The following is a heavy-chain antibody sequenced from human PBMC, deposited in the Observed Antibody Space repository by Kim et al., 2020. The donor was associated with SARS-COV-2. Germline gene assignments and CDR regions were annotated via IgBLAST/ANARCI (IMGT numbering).Heavy chain of an antibody. V-gene: IGHV3-64D*06. D-gene: IGHD3-10*01. J-gene: IGHJ4*02. Sequence: GGSLRLSCSASGFTFSDYAIHWVRRAPGMGLQYVSATTRDGDGSFYADSVKDRFSIFRDNSKNTLFLQMSGLRIEDTATYYCVRYGRNYGAVHLGQGTLGSVS. CDR1: GFTFSDYA. CDR3: VRYGRNYGAVH. CDR2: TTRDGDGS.